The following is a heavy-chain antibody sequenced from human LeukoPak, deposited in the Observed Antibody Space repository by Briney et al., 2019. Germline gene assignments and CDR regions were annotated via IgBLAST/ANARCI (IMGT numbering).Heavy chain of an antibody. Sequence: ASVKVSCKASGYTFTSYGISWVRQAPGQGLEWMGWISAYSGNTNYAQKLQGRVTMTTDTSTSTAYMELRSLRSDDTAVYYCARLYYYGSGSYRYNWFDPWGQGTLVTVSS. CDR2: ISAYSGNT. D-gene: IGHD3-10*01. CDR3: ARLYYYGSGSYRYNWFDP. J-gene: IGHJ5*02. CDR1: GYTFTSYG. V-gene: IGHV1-18*01.